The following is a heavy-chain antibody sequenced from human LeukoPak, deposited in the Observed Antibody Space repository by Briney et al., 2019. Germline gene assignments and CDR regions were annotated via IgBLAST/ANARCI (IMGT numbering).Heavy chain of an antibody. CDR1: GFTFSDHG. CDR3: AKNSGTYYY. D-gene: IGHD1-26*01. V-gene: IGHV3-23*01. CDR2: VSDSGGST. J-gene: IGHJ4*02. Sequence: GGSLRLSCAASGFTFSDHGTTWVRQAPGRGLEWVSTVSDSGGSTYYADSVKGRFTISRDNSNNTVYLQMDSLRVDDTGVYFCAKNSGTYYYWGQGTLVTVSS.